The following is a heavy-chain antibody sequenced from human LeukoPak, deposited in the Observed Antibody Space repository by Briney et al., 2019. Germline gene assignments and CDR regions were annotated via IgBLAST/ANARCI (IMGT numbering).Heavy chain of an antibody. Sequence: PGGSLRLSCAASGFSFDSHVMSWVRQTPGKRLEWVASIGTTSIAYYRDSQKGRFIISRDNSDSTVYLQMNGLRVGDAAIYYCAKYTSGTAWAEDFWGQGTVVTVSS. CDR3: AKYTSGTAWAEDF. CDR2: IGTTSIA. V-gene: IGHV3-23*01. D-gene: IGHD3-10*01. CDR1: GFSFDSHV. J-gene: IGHJ4*02.